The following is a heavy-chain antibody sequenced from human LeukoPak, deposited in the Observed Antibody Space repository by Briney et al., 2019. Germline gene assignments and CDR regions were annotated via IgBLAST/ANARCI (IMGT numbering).Heavy chain of an antibody. J-gene: IGHJ2*01. Sequence: PSETLSLTCAVYGGSLSDYYWSWIRQPPGKGLEWIGEISHSGSTNYNPSLKSRVTISVDMSKNQFSLKLTSVTAADMAVYYCARPPYRGVAAAGHRYFGLWGRGTLVTVSS. CDR1: GGSLSDYY. CDR2: ISHSGST. V-gene: IGHV4-34*01. D-gene: IGHD6-13*01. CDR3: ARPPYRGVAAAGHRYFGL.